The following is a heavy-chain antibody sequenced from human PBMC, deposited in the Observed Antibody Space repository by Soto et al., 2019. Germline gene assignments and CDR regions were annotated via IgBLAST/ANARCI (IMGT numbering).Heavy chain of an antibody. J-gene: IGHJ6*02. D-gene: IGHD6-6*01. CDR3: ARGTPRILYYYGMEV. CDR1: GGSISSSNW. CDR2: IYHSGST. Sequence: QVQLQESGPGLVKPSGTLSLTCAVSGGSISSSNWWSWVRQPPGKGLEWIGEIYHSGSTNYNPSLHRRVTISVDQSRNQFSLKLRSVTAADTAVYYCARGTPRILYYYGMEVWGQGTTVTVSS. V-gene: IGHV4-4*02.